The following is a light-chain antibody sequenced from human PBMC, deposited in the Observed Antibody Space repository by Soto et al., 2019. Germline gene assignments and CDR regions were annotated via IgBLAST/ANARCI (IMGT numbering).Light chain of an antibody. CDR3: QQRSNWLT. CDR2: DAS. Sequence: EIVLTQSPATLLESPGDTAPLSFRASQSVSSYLAWYQQKPGQAPRLLIYDASNRATGIPARFSGSGYGTDFTLTISSLEPEDFAVYYCQQRSNWLTFGQGTRLEI. V-gene: IGKV3-11*01. J-gene: IGKJ5*01. CDR1: QSVSSY.